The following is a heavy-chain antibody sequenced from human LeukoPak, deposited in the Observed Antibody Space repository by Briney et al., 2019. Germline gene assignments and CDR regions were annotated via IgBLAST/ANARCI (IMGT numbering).Heavy chain of an antibody. CDR2: ISGSGGST. J-gene: IGHJ4*02. Sequence: ETLSLTCTVSGGSISSYYWSWVRQAPGKGLEWVSAISGSGGSTYYADSVKGRFTISRDNSKNTLYLQMNSLRAEDTAVYYCAKTLGYCSSTSCYRSGDYWGQGTLVTVSS. D-gene: IGHD2-2*02. CDR1: GGSISSYY. V-gene: IGHV3-23*01. CDR3: AKTLGYCSSTSCYRSGDY.